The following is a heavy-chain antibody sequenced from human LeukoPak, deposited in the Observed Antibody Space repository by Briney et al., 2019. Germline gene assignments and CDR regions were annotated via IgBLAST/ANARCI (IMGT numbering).Heavy chain of an antibody. CDR1: GGSFSDYY. CDR3: ARGQVVVVPAARYYYYYMDV. Sequence: PSETLSLTCAVYGGSFSDYYWSWIRQPPGKGLEWIGEINHSGSTYYNPSLKSRVTISVDTSKNQFSLKLSSVTAADTAVYYCARGQVVVVPAARYYYYYMDVWGKGTTVTVSS. D-gene: IGHD2-2*01. J-gene: IGHJ6*03. V-gene: IGHV4-34*01. CDR2: INHSGST.